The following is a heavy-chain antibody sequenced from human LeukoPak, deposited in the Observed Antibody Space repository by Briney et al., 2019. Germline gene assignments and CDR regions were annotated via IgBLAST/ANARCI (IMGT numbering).Heavy chain of an antibody. CDR2: IKQDGSAK. CDR3: ARDPLTGSYGVNWLDP. Sequence: GGSLRLSCAASGFIFSSYWISWVREAPGKGLERVSNIKQDGSAKYYVESVKGRFTISRDNAKNSLYLQMNSLRAEDTAVYYCARDPLTGSYGVNWLDPWGQGTLVTVSS. D-gene: IGHD1-26*01. V-gene: IGHV3-7*01. J-gene: IGHJ5*02. CDR1: GFIFSSYW.